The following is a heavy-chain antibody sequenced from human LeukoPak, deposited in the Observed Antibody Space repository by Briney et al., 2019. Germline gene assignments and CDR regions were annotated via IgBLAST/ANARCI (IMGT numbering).Heavy chain of an antibody. CDR1: VGSINNYY. Sequence: PSETLSLTCTVSVGSINNYYWSWIRQPPGKGLEWIGYIYYRGSTNYNPSLKSRVTFSVDTSKNRFSLKLSSVTGSDTAVYYGARQSWNYFQHPEEFDYWGQGTLVTVSS. CDR3: ARQSWNYFQHPEEFDY. D-gene: IGHD3-10*01. J-gene: IGHJ4*02. V-gene: IGHV4-59*08. CDR2: IYYRGST.